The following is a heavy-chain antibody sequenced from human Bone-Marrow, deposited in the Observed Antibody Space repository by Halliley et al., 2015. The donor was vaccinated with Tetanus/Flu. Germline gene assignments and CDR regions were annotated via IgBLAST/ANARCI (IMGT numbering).Heavy chain of an antibody. Sequence: TYYADPVRGRFPISRDNSKNPLYLQMDSLRAEDTALFYCAKDLLTHDSAGYYSPFDYWGQGTLVTVSS. J-gene: IGHJ4*02. D-gene: IGHD3-22*01. CDR3: AKDLLTHDSAGYYSPFDY. V-gene: IGHV3-23*01. CDR2: T.